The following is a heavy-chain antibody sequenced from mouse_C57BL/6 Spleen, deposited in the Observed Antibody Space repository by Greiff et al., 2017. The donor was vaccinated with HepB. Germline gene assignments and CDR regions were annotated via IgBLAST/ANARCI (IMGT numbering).Heavy chain of an antibody. J-gene: IGHJ1*03. CDR2: ILPSIGRT. D-gene: IGHD2-4*01. V-gene: IGHV15-2*01. Sequence: QGQLQQSGSEMRSPGSSGKLSCQDFDLEGFPIAYMSWGRQKPGHGVEWIGGILPSIGRTSYGEKFEDKATLDADTLSNTAYLGLNSLTSEDSAIYYCARGFDYEGYFDVWGTGTTVTVSS. CDR1: DLEGFPIAY. CDR3: ARGFDYEGYFDV.